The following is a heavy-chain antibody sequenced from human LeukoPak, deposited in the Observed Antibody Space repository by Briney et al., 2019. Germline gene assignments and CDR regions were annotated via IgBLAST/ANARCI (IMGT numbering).Heavy chain of an antibody. D-gene: IGHD2-8*01. V-gene: IGHV1-69*04. Sequence: ASVKVSCKASGGTFSSYAISWVRQAPGQGLEWMGRIIPILGIANYAQKFQGRVTMTEDTSTDTAYMELSSLRSEDTAVYYCATAPSHCTNGVCYDLYYWGQGTLVTVSS. CDR3: ATAPSHCTNGVCYDLYY. J-gene: IGHJ4*02. CDR1: GGTFSSYA. CDR2: IIPILGIA.